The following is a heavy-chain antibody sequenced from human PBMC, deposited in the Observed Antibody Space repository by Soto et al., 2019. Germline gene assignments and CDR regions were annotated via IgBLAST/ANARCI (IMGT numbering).Heavy chain of an antibody. D-gene: IGHD3-22*01. CDR1: GGSISSYY. CDR3: ARDVYDSRHNAYLDY. CDR2: IYYTGST. J-gene: IGHJ4*02. Sequence: NPSETLSLTCTISGGSISSYYWSWIRQPPGKGLEWIGCIYYTGSTNYNPSLKSRVTISVDTSKSQFSLRLNSVTAADTAVYYCARDVYDSRHNAYLDYWGQGMLVTVSS. V-gene: IGHV4-59*01.